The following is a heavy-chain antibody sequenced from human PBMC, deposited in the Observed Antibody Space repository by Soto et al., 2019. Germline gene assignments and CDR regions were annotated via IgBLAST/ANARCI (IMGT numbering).Heavy chain of an antibody. CDR1: GFTFSSYG. V-gene: IGHV3-30*18. CDR2: ISYDGSNQ. D-gene: IGHD1-26*01. CDR3: AKDRWGGATRCFDY. Sequence: QVQLVESGGGVVQPGRSLRLSCAASGFTFSSYGMHWVRQAPGKGLEWVAIISYDGSNQYYADSVKGRFTISRHNSKNTLYLQINSLSAEDTAVYYCAKDRWGGATRCFDYWGQGTLVTVSS. J-gene: IGHJ4*02.